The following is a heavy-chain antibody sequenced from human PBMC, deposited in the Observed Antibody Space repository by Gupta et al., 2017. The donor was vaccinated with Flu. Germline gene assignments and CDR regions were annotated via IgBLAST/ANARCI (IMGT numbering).Heavy chain of an antibody. CDR3: ARGREGYNMGGYFDY. V-gene: IGHV3-21*03. J-gene: IGHJ4*02. CDR1: GVSSSSTI. D-gene: IGHD3-16*01. CDR2: ISSRT. Sequence: EVQLAESGGGLVKPGGSLRLSCAASGVSSSSTIINWVRQAPGRGLEWVSSISSRTSYADSVKGRFTISRDNAKNSVYLQMNSLGAEDTAIYFCARGREGYNMGGYFDYWGQGAQVTVSS.